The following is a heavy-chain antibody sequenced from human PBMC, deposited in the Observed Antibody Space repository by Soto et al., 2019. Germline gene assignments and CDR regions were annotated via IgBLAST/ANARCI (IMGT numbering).Heavy chain of an antibody. J-gene: IGHJ6*02. D-gene: IGHD3-22*01. Sequence: SETLSLTCTVSGGSIGSYYWIWIRQPAGKGLEWIGRIYTSGNTNYNPSLKSRVTMSVDTSKNQLYLKLSSVTAADTAVYYCARDWARPIGGDSSGYYGYFYYYGMDVWGQGTTVTVSS. CDR1: GGSIGSYY. V-gene: IGHV4-4*07. CDR3: ARDWARPIGGDSSGYYGYFYYYGMDV. CDR2: IYTSGNT.